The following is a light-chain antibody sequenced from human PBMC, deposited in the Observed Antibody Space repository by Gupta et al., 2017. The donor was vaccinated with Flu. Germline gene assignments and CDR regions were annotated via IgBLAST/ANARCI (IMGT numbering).Light chain of an antibody. CDR3: QQEDNLPYT. CDR1: QDISNY. V-gene: IGKV1-33*01. CDR2: DAS. Sequence: DIQMTQSPSSLSASVGDRVTITCQASQDISNYLNWYQQKPGKAPKLLIYDASNLETGVPSRFSGSGSGTDFTFTISSLQPEDIATYYCQQEDNLPYTFGQGTXLEIK. J-gene: IGKJ2*01.